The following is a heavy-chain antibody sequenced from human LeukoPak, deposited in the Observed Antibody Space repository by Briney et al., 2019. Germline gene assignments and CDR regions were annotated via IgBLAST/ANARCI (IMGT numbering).Heavy chain of an antibody. J-gene: IGHJ4*02. D-gene: IGHD3-3*01. CDR3: AKDPGVLNYDFWSGYDFDY. V-gene: IGHV3-30*02. Sequence: GGCLRLSCAASGFTFSSYGMHWVRQAPGKALEWVAFIRYYGSNKYYADSVKGRFTISRDNSKNTLYLQMNSLRAEDTAAYYCAKDPGVLNYDFWSGYDFDYWGQGALVTVSS. CDR1: GFTFSSYG. CDR2: IRYYGSNK.